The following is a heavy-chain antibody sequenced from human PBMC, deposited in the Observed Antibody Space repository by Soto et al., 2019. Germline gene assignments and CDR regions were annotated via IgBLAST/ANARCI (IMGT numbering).Heavy chain of an antibody. Sequence: GESLKISCKGSGYSFTSYWIGWVRQMPGKGLEWMGIIYPGDSDTRYSPSFQGQVTISADKSISTAYLQWSSLKASDTAIYYCARTAAAGKYYYGVAVWGQGTTVTVSS. D-gene: IGHD6-13*01. CDR1: GYSFTSYW. CDR3: ARTAAAGKYYYGVAV. V-gene: IGHV5-51*01. CDR2: IYPGDSDT. J-gene: IGHJ6*02.